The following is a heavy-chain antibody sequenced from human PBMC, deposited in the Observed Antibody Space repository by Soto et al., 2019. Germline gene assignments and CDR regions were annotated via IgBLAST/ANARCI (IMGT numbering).Heavy chain of an antibody. Sequence: GGSLRLSCAASGFTFSSYAMSWVRQAPGKGLEWVSAISGSGGSTYYADSVKGRFTISGDNSKNTLYLQMNSLRAEDTAVYYCAKDLREQQLVPGWFDPWGQGTLVTVSS. D-gene: IGHD6-13*01. CDR1: GFTFSSYA. J-gene: IGHJ5*02. CDR3: AKDLREQQLVPGWFDP. V-gene: IGHV3-23*01. CDR2: ISGSGGST.